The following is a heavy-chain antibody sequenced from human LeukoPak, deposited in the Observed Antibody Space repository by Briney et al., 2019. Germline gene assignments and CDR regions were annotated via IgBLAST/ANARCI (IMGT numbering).Heavy chain of an antibody. CDR1: GFNFRNHW. CDR3: ARGPNYGDRVDYFDY. Sequence: PGGSLRLSCAASGFNFRNHWMRWVRQVPGRGLEWVTHIKQGGNENHYVASVEGRFPLSRDDSKNSLYLQMNSLRVDDSAVYYCARGPNYGDRVDYFDYWGQGTLVTVSS. J-gene: IGHJ4*02. D-gene: IGHD4-17*01. CDR2: IKQGGNEN. V-gene: IGHV3-7*01.